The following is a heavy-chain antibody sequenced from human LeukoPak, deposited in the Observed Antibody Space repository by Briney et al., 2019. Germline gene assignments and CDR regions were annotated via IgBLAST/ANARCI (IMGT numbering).Heavy chain of an antibody. Sequence: SETLSLTCAVYGGSFSGYYWSWIRQPPVKGLEWIGEINHSGSTNYNPSLKSRVTISVDTSKNQFSLKLSSVTAADTAVYYCARGGEGQQWLVRYNNWFDPWGQGTLVTVSS. D-gene: IGHD6-19*01. V-gene: IGHV4-34*01. CDR1: GGSFSGYY. J-gene: IGHJ5*02. CDR3: ARGGEGQQWLVRYNNWFDP. CDR2: INHSGST.